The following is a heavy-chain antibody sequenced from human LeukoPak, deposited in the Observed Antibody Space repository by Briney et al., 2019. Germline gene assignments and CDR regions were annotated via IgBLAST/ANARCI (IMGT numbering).Heavy chain of an antibody. D-gene: IGHD6-19*01. V-gene: IGHV1-2*06. CDR1: GYTFTGYY. CDR2: INPNSGDT. CDR3: ARVFGSSGSHLPGDY. Sequence: ASVKVSCKASGYTFTGYYMHWVRQAPGQGLEWMGQINPNSGDTNYAQKFQGRVTMTRDTSITTAYMELSSLRSDDTAVYYCARVFGSSGSHLPGDYWGQGTLVTVSS. J-gene: IGHJ4*02.